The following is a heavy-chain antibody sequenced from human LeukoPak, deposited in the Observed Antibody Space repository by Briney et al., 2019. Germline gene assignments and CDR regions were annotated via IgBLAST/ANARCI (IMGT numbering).Heavy chain of an antibody. CDR1: GDSVSSNTAA. V-gene: IGHV6-1*01. CDR3: ARDKNDYTISYLHYYCYMDV. CDR2: TYYRSKWYN. J-gene: IGHJ6*03. Sequence: SQTLSLTCAISGDSVSSNTAAWNWIRQSPSRGLEWLGRTYYRSKWYNDYPVSVKTRITIYSDTSKDQFSLQLYSVPPEDTAMYYCARDKNDYTISYLHYYCYMDVWGKGTTVTVSS. D-gene: IGHD6-6*01.